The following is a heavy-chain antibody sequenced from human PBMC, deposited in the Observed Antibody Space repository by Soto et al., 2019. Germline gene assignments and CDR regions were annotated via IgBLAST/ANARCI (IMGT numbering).Heavy chain of an antibody. CDR1: GFTFSSYG. V-gene: IGHV3-30*18. Sequence: PEGSLRLSCAASGFTFSSYGMHWVRQAPGKGLEWVAVISSDGNFKYYADSLKGRFTISRDNSKNTLYLQMNSLRAEDTAVYYCAKDLTDYYFDYWGQGALVTVSS. CDR2: ISSDGNFK. D-gene: IGHD3-9*01. J-gene: IGHJ4*02. CDR3: AKDLTDYYFDY.